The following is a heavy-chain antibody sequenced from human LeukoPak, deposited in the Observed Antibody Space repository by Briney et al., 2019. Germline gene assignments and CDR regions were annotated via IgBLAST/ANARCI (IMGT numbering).Heavy chain of an antibody. Sequence: ASVKVSCXASGYTFTGYYMHWVRQAPGQGLEWMGRINPNSGGTNYAQKFQGRVTMTRDTSISTAYMELSRLRSDDTAVYYCARDARDSSSSYTNFDYWGQGTLVTVSS. D-gene: IGHD6-6*01. J-gene: IGHJ4*02. CDR3: ARDARDSSSSYTNFDY. CDR2: INPNSGGT. V-gene: IGHV1-2*06. CDR1: GYTFTGYY.